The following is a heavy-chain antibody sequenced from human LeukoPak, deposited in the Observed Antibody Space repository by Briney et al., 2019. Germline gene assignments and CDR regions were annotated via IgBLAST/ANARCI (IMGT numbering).Heavy chain of an antibody. CDR2: INSDESIT. Sequence: GGSLRLSCAASGFTFSSSWMYWVRQAPGKGLAWVSRINSDESITTYADSVKGRFTISRDNAKNTLYLQMNSLRAEDTAVYYCARGLVPGFLDYWGQGTPVTVSS. V-gene: IGHV3-74*01. D-gene: IGHD4-11*01. CDR3: ARGLVPGFLDY. J-gene: IGHJ4*02. CDR1: GFTFSSSW.